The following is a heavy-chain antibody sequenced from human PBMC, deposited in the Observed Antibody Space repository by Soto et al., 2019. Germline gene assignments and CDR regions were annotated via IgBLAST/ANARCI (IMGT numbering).Heavy chain of an antibody. CDR1: GGSISSGGYY. CDR2: IYYSGST. D-gene: IGHD6-13*01. V-gene: IGHV4-31*03. Sequence: QVQLQESGPGLVKPSQTLSLTRTVSGGSISSGGYYWSWIGQHPGKGLEWIGHIYYSGSTYYNQSLKSRVTISVDTYKNQFSLKLSSVTAADTAVYYCARAKKGIAAAENWFAPWGQGTLVTVSS. J-gene: IGHJ5*02. CDR3: ARAKKGIAAAENWFAP.